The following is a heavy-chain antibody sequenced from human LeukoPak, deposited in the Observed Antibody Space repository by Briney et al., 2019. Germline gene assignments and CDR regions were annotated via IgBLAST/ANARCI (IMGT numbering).Heavy chain of an antibody. J-gene: IGHJ6*02. V-gene: IGHV1-69*13. CDR3: ARSRIAVAGTYYYYYGMDV. D-gene: IGHD6-19*01. Sequence: RASVKVSCKASGGTFSSYAISWVRQAPGQGLEWMGGIIPIFGTANYAQKFQGRVTITAGESTSTAYMELSSLRSEDTAVYYCARSRIAVAGTYYYYYGMDVWGQGTTVTVSS. CDR2: IIPIFGTA. CDR1: GGTFSSYA.